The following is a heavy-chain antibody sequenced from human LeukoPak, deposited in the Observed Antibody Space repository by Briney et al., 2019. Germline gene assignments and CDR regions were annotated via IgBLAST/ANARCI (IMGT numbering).Heavy chain of an antibody. CDR2: IIPIFGTA. CDR3: ARGYDFLVRTGFDP. Sequence: SVKVSCKASGGTFSSYAISWVRQAPGQGLEWMGGIIPIFGTANYAQKFQGRVTITADESTSTAYMELSSLRPEDTAVYYCARGYDFLVRTGFDPWGQGTLVTVSS. V-gene: IGHV1-69*13. J-gene: IGHJ5*02. D-gene: IGHD5-12*01. CDR1: GGTFSSYA.